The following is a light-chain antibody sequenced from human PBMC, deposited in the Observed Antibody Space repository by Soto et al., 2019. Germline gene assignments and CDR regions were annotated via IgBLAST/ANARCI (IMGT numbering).Light chain of an antibody. CDR3: QQYKTYPPT. V-gene: IGKV1-17*01. Sequence: DIQMTQSPSSLSASVGDRVTITCRASQGIRNDLGWFQQKPGKAPKRLMYAASSLQSWVPSRFSGRGSRTEFALTISSLQPEDFATYYCQQYKTYPPTFGQGTQLEIK. J-gene: IGKJ2*01. CDR2: AAS. CDR1: QGIRND.